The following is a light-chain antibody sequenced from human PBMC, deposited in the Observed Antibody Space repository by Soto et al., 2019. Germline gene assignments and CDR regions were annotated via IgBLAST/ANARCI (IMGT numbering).Light chain of an antibody. CDR1: SSDVGGYNY. J-gene: IGLJ2*01. CDR2: EVN. Sequence: QSALTQPASVSGSPGQSITISCTGTSSDVGGYNYVSWYQQHPGKVPKLIIFEVNNRPSGVSNRFSGSKSGNTASLTISGLQLEDEADYHCSSYTGGRTYWIFGGGTKVTVL. V-gene: IGLV2-14*01. CDR3: SSYTGGRTYWI.